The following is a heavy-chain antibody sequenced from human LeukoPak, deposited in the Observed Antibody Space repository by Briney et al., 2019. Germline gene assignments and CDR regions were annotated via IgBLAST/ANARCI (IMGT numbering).Heavy chain of an antibody. Sequence: PGGSLRLSCAASGFTFSSYSMNWVRQAPGKGLEWVSGITWNSLSVLYVDSVKGRFTISRDNAKNSLYLQMTSLRAEDTALYYCAKAVGVASLIVDALDLWGQGTMVTVSS. V-gene: IGHV3-9*01. CDR1: GFTFSSYS. CDR2: ITWNSLSV. D-gene: IGHD1-26*01. CDR3: AKAVGVASLIVDALDL. J-gene: IGHJ3*01.